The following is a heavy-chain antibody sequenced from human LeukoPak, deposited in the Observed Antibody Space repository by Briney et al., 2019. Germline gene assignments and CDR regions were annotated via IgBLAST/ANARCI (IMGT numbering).Heavy chain of an antibody. CDR2: ISAYNDNT. CDR3: ARVPPSSIVVVPAAQEYYFDY. D-gene: IGHD2-2*01. J-gene: IGHJ4*02. Sequence: GASVKVSCKASGYTFTSYGISWVRQAPGQGLEWMGWISAYNDNTNYAQKLQGRVTMTTDTSTSTAYMELRSLRSDDTAVYYCARVPPSSIVVVPAAQEYYFDYWGQGTLVTVSP. CDR1: GYTFTSYG. V-gene: IGHV1-18*01.